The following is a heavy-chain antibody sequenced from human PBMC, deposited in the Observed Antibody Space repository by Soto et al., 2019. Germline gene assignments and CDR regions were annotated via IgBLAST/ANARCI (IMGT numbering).Heavy chain of an antibody. CDR1: GGSISIGGYS. Sequence: SETLSLTCSVSGGSISIGGYSWIWIRQPPGKGLEWIGYIYHSGSTYYNPSLKSRVTISVDRSKNQFSLKLSSVTAADTAVYYCARVGRPGYYFDYWGQGTLVTVSS. D-gene: IGHD1-26*01. CDR3: ARVGRPGYYFDY. CDR2: IYHSGST. V-gene: IGHV4-30-2*01. J-gene: IGHJ4*02.